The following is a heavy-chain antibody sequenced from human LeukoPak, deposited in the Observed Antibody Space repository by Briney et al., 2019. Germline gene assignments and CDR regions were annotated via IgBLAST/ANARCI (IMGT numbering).Heavy chain of an antibody. D-gene: IGHD6-13*01. CDR1: GYTFTSYG. Sequence: EASVKVSCKASGYTFTSYGISWVRQAPGQGLEWMGWISAYNGNTNYAQKLQGRVTMTTDTSTSTAYMELRSLRSDDTAVYYCARAYTTFSIAAAGPYGMDVWGQGTTVTVSS. CDR2: ISAYNGNT. J-gene: IGHJ6*02. V-gene: IGHV1-18*01. CDR3: ARAYTTFSIAAAGPYGMDV.